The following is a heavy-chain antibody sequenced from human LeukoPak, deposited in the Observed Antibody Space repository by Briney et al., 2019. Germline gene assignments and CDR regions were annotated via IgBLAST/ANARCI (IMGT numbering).Heavy chain of an antibody. CDR2: INTDSGNP. V-gene: IGHV7-4-1*02. CDR1: GYSFNSQG. J-gene: IGHJ3*02. Sequence: ASVKVSCKASGYSFNSQGMNWVRQSPGQGLEWMGWINTDSGNPTYAQGFTGRFVFSLDSSVSTAYLQISNLMPEDTAKYYCAREILRFDIWGQGTMVIVSS. CDR3: AREILRFDI.